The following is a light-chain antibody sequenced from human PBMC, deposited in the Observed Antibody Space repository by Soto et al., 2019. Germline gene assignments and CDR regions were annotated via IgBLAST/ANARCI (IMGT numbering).Light chain of an antibody. CDR2: GAS. V-gene: IGKV3D-15*01. CDR1: QSLSSSY. J-gene: IGKJ5*01. CDR3: QQYNNWPPLT. Sequence: EIVLTQSPGTLSLSPGERATLSWRARQSLSSSYLAWYQQKLGQAPRLLIYGASTRATGIPARFSGSGSGTEFILTISSLQSEDFAVYYCQQYNNWPPLTFGQGTRLEIK.